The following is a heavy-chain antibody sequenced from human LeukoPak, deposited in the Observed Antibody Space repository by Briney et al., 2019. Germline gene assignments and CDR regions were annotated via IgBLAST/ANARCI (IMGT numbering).Heavy chain of an antibody. D-gene: IGHD3-10*01. CDR1: GGSISSGDYY. V-gene: IGHV4-30-4*08. CDR3: ARQRMVRGVVRWFDP. J-gene: IGHJ5*02. CDR2: IYYSGST. Sequence: PSETLSLTCTVSGGSISSGDYYWSWIRQPPGRGLEWIGYIYYSGSTYYNPSLKSRVTISVDTSKNQFSLKLSSVTAADTAVYYCARQRMVRGVVRWFDPWGQGTLVTVSS.